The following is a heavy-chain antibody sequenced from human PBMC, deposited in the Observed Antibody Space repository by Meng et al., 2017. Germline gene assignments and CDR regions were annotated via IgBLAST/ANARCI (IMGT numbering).Heavy chain of an antibody. CDR3: TSSYYYGSGSYYFSDY. CDR1: GFTFSSYA. J-gene: IGHJ4*02. Sequence: GESLKISCAASGFTFSSYAMHWVRQAPGKGLEWVGRIRSKANSYATAYAASVKGRFTISRDDSKNTAYLQMNSLKTEDTAVYYCTSSYYYGSGSYYFSDYWGQGTLVTVSS. CDR2: IRSKANSYAT. D-gene: IGHD3-10*01. V-gene: IGHV3-73*01.